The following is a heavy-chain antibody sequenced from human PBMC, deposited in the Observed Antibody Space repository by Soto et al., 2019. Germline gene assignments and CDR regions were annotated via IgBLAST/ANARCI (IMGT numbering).Heavy chain of an antibody. CDR3: ARNVSPYSAFDI. J-gene: IGHJ3*02. Sequence: PSETLSLTCTVSGGSISSGDYYWSWIRQPPGKGLEWIGYIYYSGSTYYNPSLKSRVTISVDTSKNQFSLKLSSVTAADTPVYYCARNVSPYSAFDICGQGTMVTVTS. CDR2: IYYSGST. V-gene: IGHV4-30-4*01. CDR1: GGSISSGDYY. D-gene: IGHD2-21*01.